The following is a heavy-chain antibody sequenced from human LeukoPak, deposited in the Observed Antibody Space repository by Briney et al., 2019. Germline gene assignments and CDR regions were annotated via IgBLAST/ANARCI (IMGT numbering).Heavy chain of an antibody. J-gene: IGHJ2*01. D-gene: IGHD1-26*01. Sequence: PGGSLRLSCAASGFTFITYSMYWVRQAPGKGLEWVSSISSSGSNIQYVDSVKGRFTISRDNAKNSLYLQMNSLRAEDTAVYYCVTTWGAHYWYFDLWGRGALVTVSS. CDR3: VTTWGAHYWYFDL. CDR1: GFTFITYS. V-gene: IGHV3-21*01. CDR2: ISSSGSNI.